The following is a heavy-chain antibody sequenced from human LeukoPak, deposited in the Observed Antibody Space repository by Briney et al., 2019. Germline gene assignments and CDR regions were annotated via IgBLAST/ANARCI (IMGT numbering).Heavy chain of an antibody. J-gene: IGHJ5*02. V-gene: IGHV3-30*18. CDR3: AKHLRRRFFSRTLGFDP. CDR1: GFTFSSYG. Sequence: PGGSLRLSCAASGFTFSSYGMHWVRQAPGKGLEWVAVISYDGSNKYYADSVKGRFTISRDNSKNTLFLQMNSLRAEDTAVYYCAKHLRRRFFSRTLGFDPWGQGTLVTVSS. CDR2: ISYDGSNK. D-gene: IGHD3-3*01.